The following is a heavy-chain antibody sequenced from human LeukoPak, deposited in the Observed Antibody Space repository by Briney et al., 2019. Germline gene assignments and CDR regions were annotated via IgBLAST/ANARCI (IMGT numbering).Heavy chain of an antibody. D-gene: IGHD4/OR15-4a*01. J-gene: IGHJ4*02. Sequence: SETLSLTCAVYGGSFSGYYWSWIRQPPGKGLEWIGEINHSGSTNYNPSLKSRVTISVDTSKNQFSLKLSSVTAADTTVYYCARGRRLSTRAPTPNLDYWGQGTLVTVSS. CDR3: ARGRRLSTRAPTPNLDY. CDR1: GGSFSGYY. V-gene: IGHV4-34*01. CDR2: INHSGST.